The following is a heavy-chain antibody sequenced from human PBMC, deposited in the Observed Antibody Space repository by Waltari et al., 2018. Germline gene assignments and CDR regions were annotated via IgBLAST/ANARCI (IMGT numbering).Heavy chain of an antibody. CDR3: ARGPNWDGDYYGMDV. D-gene: IGHD7-27*01. V-gene: IGHV1-69*05. J-gene: IGHJ6*02. CDR1: GGTFSSYA. CDR2: IIPIFGTA. Sequence: QVLLVQSAAAVKKPASSVKVSCKASGGTFSSYAISCVRHAPGEGLEWMGGIIPIFGTANYAQKFEGRVTITTDESKSTAYMELGSLRSEDTAVYYCARGPNWDGDYYGMDVWGQGTTVTVSS.